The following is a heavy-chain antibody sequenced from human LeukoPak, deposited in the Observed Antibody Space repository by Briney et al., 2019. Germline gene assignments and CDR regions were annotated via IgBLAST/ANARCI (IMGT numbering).Heavy chain of an antibody. D-gene: IGHD3-16*02. CDR1: VCTXSSYA. V-gene: IGHV1-69*13. CDR2: IISIFGTE. J-gene: IGHJ4*02. CDR3: ASRAMITVGGVIVTQSYFDY. Sequence: VKVSRKACVCTXSSYAISGLRPAPGQGLEWMGGIISIFGTENYAQKWQGRVTITADESTSTGYMELSSLRSEDTAVCYCASRAMITVGGVIVTQSYFDYWGEGTLVTVSS.